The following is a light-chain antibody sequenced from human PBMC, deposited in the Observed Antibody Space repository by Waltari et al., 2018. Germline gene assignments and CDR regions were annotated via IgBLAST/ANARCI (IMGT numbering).Light chain of an antibody. Sequence: VLTQSPATLSLSPGERATLSCRASQDVVTYLSWYQQGPGQAPMLLIYDASPSATGIPARFSGSGSGTDYTLTIDSLDPEDSAVYFCQQRSNWLPTFGQGTRLEIK. J-gene: IGKJ5*01. V-gene: IGKV3-11*01. CDR1: QDVVTY. CDR3: QQRSNWLPT. CDR2: DAS.